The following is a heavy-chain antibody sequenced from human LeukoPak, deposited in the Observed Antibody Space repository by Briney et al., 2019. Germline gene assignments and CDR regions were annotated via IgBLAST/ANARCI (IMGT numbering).Heavy chain of an antibody. CDR2: ISGGKDST. J-gene: IGHJ5*02. D-gene: IGHD1-1*01. Sequence: GGSLRLSCAASGFTFSSYAMYWVRQAPGKGLEWVSAISGGKDSTYYADSVMGRFTISRDNSRSTLYLQMNSLRAEDTAIYYCATKRGQGTQLNYNWFDPWGQGTLVTVSS. CDR1: GFTFSSYA. CDR3: ATKRGQGTQLNYNWFDP. V-gene: IGHV3-23*01.